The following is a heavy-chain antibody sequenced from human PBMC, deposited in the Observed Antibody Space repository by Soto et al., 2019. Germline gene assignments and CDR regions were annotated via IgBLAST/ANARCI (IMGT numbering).Heavy chain of an antibody. Sequence: ASVKVSCKASGYTFTSYGISWVRQAPGQGHEWMGWISAYNVNKNYAQELQGRVTMTTDTSTSTAYMELRSLRSDDTAVYYCARGRSSLAEAWGQGTLVTVSS. V-gene: IGHV1-18*01. CDR2: ISAYNVNK. D-gene: IGHD6-13*01. CDR3: ARGRSSLAEA. CDR1: GYTFTSYG. J-gene: IGHJ5*02.